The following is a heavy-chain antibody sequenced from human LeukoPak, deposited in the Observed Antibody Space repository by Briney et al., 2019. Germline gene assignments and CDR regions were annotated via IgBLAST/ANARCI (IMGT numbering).Heavy chain of an antibody. CDR2: INPSGSTT. D-gene: IGHD2-21*02. V-gene: IGHV1-46*01. CDR1: GYAFTYYY. CDR3: ARRSPAYCFGDCYLDY. J-gene: IGHJ4*02. Sequence: ASVKVSCKASGYAFTYYYIHWVRQAPGQGPEWMGIINPSGSTTSYAQNFQGRVTMTRDTSTSTVYMELSSLRSEDTAVYYCARRSPAYCFGDCYLDYWGQGTLVTVSS.